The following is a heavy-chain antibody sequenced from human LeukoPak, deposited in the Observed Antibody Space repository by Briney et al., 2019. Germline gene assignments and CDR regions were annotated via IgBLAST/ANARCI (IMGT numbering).Heavy chain of an antibody. CDR1: GGSISSSSYY. J-gene: IGHJ5*02. CDR3: ATRYYDSSGYENWFDP. Sequence: SETLSLTCTVSGGSISSSSYYWGWIRQPPGKGLEWIGSIYYSGSTNYNPSLKSRVTISVDTSKNQFSLKLSSVTAADTAVYYCATRYYDSSGYENWFDPWGQGTLVTVSS. V-gene: IGHV4-39*07. D-gene: IGHD3-22*01. CDR2: IYYSGST.